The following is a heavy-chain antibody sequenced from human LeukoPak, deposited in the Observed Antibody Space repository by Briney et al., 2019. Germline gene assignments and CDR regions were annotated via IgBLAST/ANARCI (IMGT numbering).Heavy chain of an antibody. V-gene: IGHV4-39*07. CDR1: GGSISSSNYY. CDR2: IYSSGST. D-gene: IGHD3-10*01. CDR3: ARETITMVRGVSYEPWGLVY. Sequence: SETLSLTFTVSGGSISSSNYYWGWIRQPPGKGLEWVGSIYSSGSTYYNPSLKSRVTISVDTSKNQFSLKLSSVTAADTAVYYCARETITMVRGVSYEPWGLVYWGQGTLVTVSS. J-gene: IGHJ4*02.